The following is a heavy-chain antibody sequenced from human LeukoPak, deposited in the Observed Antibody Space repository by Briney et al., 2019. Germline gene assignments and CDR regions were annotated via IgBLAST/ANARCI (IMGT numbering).Heavy chain of an antibody. CDR1: GYSISSGYF. D-gene: IGHD3-3*01. Sequence: SETLSLTCTVSGYSISSGYFWSWIRQPAGKGLEWVGRVFTSGTTNYNPSLQSRITVSVDTSKNQFSLRMSSVTAADTAVYYCSRGDFSSGPSRDAFDIWGQGTMVTVSS. J-gene: IGHJ3*02. CDR3: SRGDFSSGPSRDAFDI. CDR2: VFTSGTT. V-gene: IGHV4-61*02.